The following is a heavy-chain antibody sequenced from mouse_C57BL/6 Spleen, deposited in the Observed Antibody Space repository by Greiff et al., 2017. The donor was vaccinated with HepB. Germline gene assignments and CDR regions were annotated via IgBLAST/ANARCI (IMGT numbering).Heavy chain of an antibody. D-gene: IGHD2-4*01. CDR1: GYTFTDYN. J-gene: IGHJ3*01. V-gene: IGHV1-22*01. CDR3: ASPIYYEYDEVFVY. Sequence: VQLKQSGPELVKPGASVKMSCKASGYTFTDYNMHWVKQSHGKSLEWIGYINPNNVGTSYNQKFKGKATLTVNKSSSTAYMELRSPTSEYSAVYYCASPIYYEYDEVFVYWGQGTLVTVSA. CDR2: INPNNVGT.